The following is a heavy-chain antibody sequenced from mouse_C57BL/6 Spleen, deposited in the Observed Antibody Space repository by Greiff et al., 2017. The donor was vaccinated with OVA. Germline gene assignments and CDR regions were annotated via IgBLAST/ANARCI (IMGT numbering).Heavy chain of an antibody. CDR2: IDPADGET. J-gene: IGHJ3*01. Sequence: VQLQQSGAELVKPGASVKLSCTASGFNIKDYYMHWVKQRTEQGLEWIGRIDPADGETKYAPKFQGKATITADTSSNTAYPQLSSLTSEDTAVYYCANYGNYVGWLAYWGQGTLVTVSA. V-gene: IGHV14-2*01. D-gene: IGHD2-1*01. CDR3: ANYGNYVGWLAY. CDR1: GFNIKDYY.